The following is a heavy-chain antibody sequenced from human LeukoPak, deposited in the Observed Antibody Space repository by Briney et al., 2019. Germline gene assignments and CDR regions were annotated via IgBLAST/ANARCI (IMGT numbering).Heavy chain of an antibody. Sequence: PSETLSLTCTVSGGSISSYYWSWIRQPPGKGLEWIGYIYYSGSTNYNPSLKSRVTISVDTSKNQFSLKLSSVTAADTAVYYCARASRIVVVPAASVLGYYYDSSGLFDYWGQGTLVTVSS. J-gene: IGHJ4*02. CDR3: ARASRIVVVPAASVLGYYYDSSGLFDY. CDR2: IYYSGST. CDR1: GGSISSYY. V-gene: IGHV4-59*08. D-gene: IGHD2-2*01.